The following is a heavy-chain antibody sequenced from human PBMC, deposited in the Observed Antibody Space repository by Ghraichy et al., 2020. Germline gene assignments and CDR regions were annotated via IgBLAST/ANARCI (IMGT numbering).Heavy chain of an antibody. J-gene: IGHJ6*02. CDR2: SSSSSSYI. Sequence: GESLNISCAASGFTFSSYSMNWVRQAPGKGLEWVSSSSSSSSYIYYADSVKGRFTISRDNAKNSLYLQMNSLRAEDTAVYYCARLSLHCSGGSCYSYYYYGMDVWGQGTTVTVSS. V-gene: IGHV3-21*01. CDR3: ARLSLHCSGGSCYSYYYYGMDV. CDR1: GFTFSSYS. D-gene: IGHD2-15*01.